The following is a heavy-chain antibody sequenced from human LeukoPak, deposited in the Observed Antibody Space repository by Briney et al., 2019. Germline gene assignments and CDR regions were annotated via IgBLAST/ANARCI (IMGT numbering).Heavy chain of an antibody. Sequence: GGSLRLSCVASGLTVSNHWMSWVRQAPGKGLEWVANIREERGQEYYVDSVKGRFTISKNSAKNSLYLQMNTLRVEDTAVYYCAKQLGYCSDGSCYFPYWGQGTLVTVSS. CDR2: IREERGQE. D-gene: IGHD2-15*01. CDR1: GLTVSNHW. J-gene: IGHJ4*02. V-gene: IGHV3-7*03. CDR3: AKQLGYCSDGSCYFPY.